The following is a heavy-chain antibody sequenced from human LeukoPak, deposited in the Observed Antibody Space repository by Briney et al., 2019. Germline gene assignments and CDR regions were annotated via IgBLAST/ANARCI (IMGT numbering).Heavy chain of an antibody. D-gene: IGHD6-19*01. CDR3: ARGRAQWLDFDY. J-gene: IGHJ4*02. V-gene: IGHV3-11*06. Sequence: GGSQRLSCAASGFTFSDYYMSWLRQAPGKGLEWVSYISSSSSYTNYADSVKGRFTISRDNAKNSLYLQMNSLRAEDTAVYYCARGRAQWLDFDYWGQGTLVTVSS. CDR2: ISSSSSYT. CDR1: GFTFSDYY.